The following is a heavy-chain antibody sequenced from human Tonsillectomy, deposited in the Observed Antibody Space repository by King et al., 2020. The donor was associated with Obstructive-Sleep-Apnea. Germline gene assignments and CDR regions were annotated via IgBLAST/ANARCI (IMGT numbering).Heavy chain of an antibody. CDR1: GGSISSSSYY. D-gene: IGHD3-16*01. CDR2: IYYSGST. J-gene: IGHJ5*02. Sequence: QLQESGLGLVKPSETLSLTCTVSGGSISSSSYYWGWIRQPPGKGLEWIGSIYYSGSTYYNPSLKSRVTISVDTSKNQFSLKLSSVTAADTAVYYCARDLGSNAYRAVNWLDPWGQGTLVTVSS. V-gene: IGHV4-39*07. CDR3: ARDLGSNAYRAVNWLDP.